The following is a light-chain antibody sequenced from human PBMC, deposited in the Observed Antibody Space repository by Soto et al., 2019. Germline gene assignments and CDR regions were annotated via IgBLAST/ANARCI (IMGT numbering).Light chain of an antibody. CDR3: AAWDDSLNGAV. V-gene: IGLV1-44*01. CDR2: SNN. CDR1: SSNIGSNT. Sequence: QSVLTQPPSASGTPGQGVTISGSGSSSNIGSNTENWYQHLPGTAPKLLIYSNNQRPSGVPDRFSGSKSGTSASLAISGLQSEDEADYYCAAWDDSLNGAVFGGGTQLTVL. J-gene: IGLJ7*01.